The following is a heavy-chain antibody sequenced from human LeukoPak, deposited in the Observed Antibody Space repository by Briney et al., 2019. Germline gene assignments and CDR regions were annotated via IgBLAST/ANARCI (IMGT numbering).Heavy chain of an antibody. CDR1: GFSFSDSA. V-gene: IGHV3-73*01. J-gene: IGHJ4*02. CDR2: IRTKKNTYAT. CDR3: TRKNNVDFSEYWFEFDH. D-gene: IGHD2/OR15-2a*01. Sequence: GGSLKLSCAASGFSFSDSALHWVRQASGKGPDWLVRIRTKKNTYATAYAASVKGRFTISRDDSKNTVYLQMSSLKTDDTAVYYCTRKNNVDFSEYWFEFDHWGLGTLVTVSS.